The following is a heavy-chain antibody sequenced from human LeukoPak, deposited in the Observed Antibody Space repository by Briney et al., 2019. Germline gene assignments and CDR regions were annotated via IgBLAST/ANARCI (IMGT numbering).Heavy chain of an antibody. CDR3: ARQIDDSSGYSHPDAFDI. CDR2: IYYSGST. J-gene: IGHJ3*02. D-gene: IGHD3-22*01. V-gene: IGHV4-39*01. Sequence: SETLSLTCTVSGGSLSSSSYYWGWIRQPPGKGLEWTGCIYYSGSTYYNPSLKSRATISVDTSKNQFSLKLSSVTAADTAVYYCARQIDDSSGYSHPDAFDIWGQGTMVTVSS. CDR1: GGSLSSSSYY.